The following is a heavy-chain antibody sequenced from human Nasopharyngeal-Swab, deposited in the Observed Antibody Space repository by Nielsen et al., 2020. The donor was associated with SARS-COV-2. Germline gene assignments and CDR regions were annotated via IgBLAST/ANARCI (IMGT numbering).Heavy chain of an antibody. CDR3: ARDDYYYYGMDV. J-gene: IGHJ6*02. CDR1: GYTFTGYY. Sequence: SVKVSCKASGYTFTGYYMHWVRQAPGQGLEWMGGIIPIFGTANYAQKFQGRVTITRDTSASTAYMELSSLRSEDTAVYYCARDDYYYYGMDVWGQGTTVTVSS. V-gene: IGHV1-69*05. CDR2: IIPIFGTA.